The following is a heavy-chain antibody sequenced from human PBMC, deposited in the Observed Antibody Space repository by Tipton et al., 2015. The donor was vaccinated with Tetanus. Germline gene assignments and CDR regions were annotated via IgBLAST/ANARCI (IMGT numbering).Heavy chain of an antibody. D-gene: IGHD2-2*01. CDR3: ARQGDIVVVPALNWFDP. CDR2: IYYSGST. CDR1: GGSISSSSYY. V-gene: IGHV4-39*01. Sequence: TLSLTCTVSGGSISSSSYYWGWIRQPPGKGLEWIGSIYYSGSTYYNPSLKSRVTISVDTSKNQFSLKLSSVTAADTAVYYCARQGDIVVVPALNWFDPWGQGTLVTVSS. J-gene: IGHJ5*02.